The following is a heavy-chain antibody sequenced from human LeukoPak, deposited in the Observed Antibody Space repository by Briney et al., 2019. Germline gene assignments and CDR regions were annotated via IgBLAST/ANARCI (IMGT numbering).Heavy chain of an antibody. J-gene: IGHJ6*02. CDR3: ARKVFSQSAMDV. CDR1: GGSFSGYY. V-gene: IGHV4-34*01. CDR2: INHSGST. Sequence: SETLSLTCAVYGGSFSGYYWSWIRQPPGKGLEWIGEINHSGSTNYNPSLKSRVTISVDTSKNQFSLKLSSVTAADTAVYYCARKVFSQSAMDVWGQGTPVTVSS. D-gene: IGHD1-14*01.